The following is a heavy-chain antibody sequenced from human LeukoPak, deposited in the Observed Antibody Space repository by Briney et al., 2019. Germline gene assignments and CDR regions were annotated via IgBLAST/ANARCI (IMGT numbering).Heavy chain of an antibody. Sequence: GGALRLSCAASGCTFRSYGMHLVRPAPGKGLDGVAFIRYDGSNKYYADSVKGRFTISRDNSKNTLYLQMNSLRAEETAVYYCSLVGIGAATAHFDDWGQRTLVTVSS. V-gene: IGHV3-30*02. D-gene: IGHD6-13*01. J-gene: IGHJ4*02. CDR3: SLVGIGAATAHFDD. CDR2: IRYDGSNK. CDR1: GCTFRSYG.